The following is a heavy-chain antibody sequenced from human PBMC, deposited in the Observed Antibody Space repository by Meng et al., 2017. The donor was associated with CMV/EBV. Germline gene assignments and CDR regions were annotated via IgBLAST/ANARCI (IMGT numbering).Heavy chain of an antibody. CDR2: IYYSGST. J-gene: IGHJ6*02. CDR3: ARGNGYYYDSSGYPLYYYYGMDV. CDR1: GGSISSYY. D-gene: IGHD3-22*01. Sequence: GSLRLSCTVSGGSISSYYWSWIRQPPGKGLEWIGYIYYSGSTNYNPSLKSRVTISVDTSKNQFSLKLSSVTAADTAVYYCARGNGYYYDSSGYPLYYYYGMDVWGQGTTVTVSS. V-gene: IGHV4-59*01.